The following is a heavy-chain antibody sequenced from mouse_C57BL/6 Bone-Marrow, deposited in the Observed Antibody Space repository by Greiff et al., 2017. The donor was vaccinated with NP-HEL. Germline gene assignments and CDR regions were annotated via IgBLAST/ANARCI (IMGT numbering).Heavy chain of an antibody. D-gene: IGHD1-1*01. J-gene: IGHJ4*01. V-gene: IGHV5-17*01. CDR1: GFTFSDYG. CDR2: ISSGSSTI. Sequence: EVKLMESGGGLVKPGGSLKLSCAASGFTFSDYGMHWVRQAPEKGLEWVAYISSGSSTIYYADTVKGRVTISRDNAKNTLFLQMSSLRSEDTAMYYCARPFITTRWDYWGQGTSVTVSS. CDR3: ARPFITTRWDY.